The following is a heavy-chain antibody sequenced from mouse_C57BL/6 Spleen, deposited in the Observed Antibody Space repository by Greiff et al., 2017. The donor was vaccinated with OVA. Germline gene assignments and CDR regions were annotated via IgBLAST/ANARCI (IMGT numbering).Heavy chain of an antibody. CDR1: GFTFSDYG. CDR3: ARRTGTGWFAY. D-gene: IGHD4-1*01. J-gene: IGHJ3*01. V-gene: IGHV5-17*01. CDR2: ISSGSSTI. Sequence: EVKLMESGGGLVKPGGSLKLSCAASGFTFSDYGMHWVRQAPEKGLEWVAYISSGSSTIYYAATVKGRVTISRDNAKNTLFLQMTSLRSEDTAMYYCARRTGTGWFAYWGQGTLVTVSA.